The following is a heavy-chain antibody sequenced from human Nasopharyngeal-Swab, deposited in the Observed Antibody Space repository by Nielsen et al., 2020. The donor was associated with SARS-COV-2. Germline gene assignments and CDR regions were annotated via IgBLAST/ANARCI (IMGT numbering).Heavy chain of an antibody. D-gene: IGHD2-2*01. CDR2: ISGSGGST. CDR3: ARWGVVVPAAQGGGWFDP. Sequence: GESPKISCAASGFNFSSYAMSWVREAPGKGLEWVPAISGSGGSTYYADSVKGRFTISRDNSKNSLYLQMNSLIAEDTALYHCARWGVVVPAAQGGGWFDPWGQGTLVTVSS. V-gene: IGHV3-23*01. J-gene: IGHJ5*02. CDR1: GFNFSSYA.